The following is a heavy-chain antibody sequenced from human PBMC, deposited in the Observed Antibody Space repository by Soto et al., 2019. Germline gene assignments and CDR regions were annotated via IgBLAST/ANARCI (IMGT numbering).Heavy chain of an antibody. V-gene: IGHV1-18*01. CDR2: ISAYNGNT. CDR3: ARATYYYGSGSSKAYYYYYYMDV. J-gene: IGHJ6*03. CDR1: GYTFTSYG. D-gene: IGHD3-10*01. Sequence: GASVKVSCKASGYTFTSYGISWVRQAPGQGLEWMGWISAYNGNTNYAQKLQGRVTMTTDTSTSTAYMELRSLRSDDTAVYYCARATYYYGSGSSKAYYYYYYMDVWGKGTMVTVSS.